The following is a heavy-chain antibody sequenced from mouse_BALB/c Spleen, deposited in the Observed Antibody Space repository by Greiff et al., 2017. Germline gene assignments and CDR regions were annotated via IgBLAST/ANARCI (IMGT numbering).Heavy chain of an antibody. CDR2: ISSGGSYT. CDR1: GFTFSSYG. D-gene: IGHD2-10*01. J-gene: IGHJ2*01. CDR3: ARHAYLGNFDY. Sequence: EVQGVESGGDLVKPGGSLKLSCAASGFTFSSYGMSWVRQTPDKRLEWVATISSGGSYTYYPDTVKGRFTISRDNAKNTLYLQMSSLKSEDTALYYCARHAYLGNFDYWGQGTTLTVSS. V-gene: IGHV5-6*01.